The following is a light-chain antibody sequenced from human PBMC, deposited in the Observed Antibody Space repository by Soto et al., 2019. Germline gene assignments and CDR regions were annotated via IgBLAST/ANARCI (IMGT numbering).Light chain of an antibody. V-gene: IGKV3-20*01. CDR1: QSLSTDY. J-gene: IGKJ2*01. CDR3: QQYGSSPST. Sequence: DIVLTQSPGTLSLSPGERATLSCWASQSLSTDYLAWYQQKPGQPPRLLIYGASSRATGIPDRFSGSGSGTDFTLTISRLEPEDFAVYCCQQYGSSPSTFGQGTKLEIK. CDR2: GAS.